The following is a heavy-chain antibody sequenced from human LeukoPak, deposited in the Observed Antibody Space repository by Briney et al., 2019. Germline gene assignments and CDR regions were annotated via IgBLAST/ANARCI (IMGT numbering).Heavy chain of an antibody. CDR3: ARVDYGGNSADI. CDR1: GGSISSYY. V-gene: IGHV4-59*01. Sequence: PSETLSLTCTVSGGSISSYYWSWIRQPPGKGLEWIGYIYYSGGTNYNPSLKSRVTISVDTSKNQFSLKLSSVTAADTAVYYCARVDYGGNSADIWGQGTMVTASS. CDR2: IYYSGGT. J-gene: IGHJ3*02. D-gene: IGHD4-23*01.